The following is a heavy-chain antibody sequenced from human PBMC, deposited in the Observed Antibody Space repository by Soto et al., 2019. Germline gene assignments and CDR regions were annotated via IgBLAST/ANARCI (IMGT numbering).Heavy chain of an antibody. V-gene: IGHV5-51*01. Sequence: GESLKISCQGSGYSFTSYWIGWVRQMPGKGLEWMGIIYPGDSDTRYSPSFQGQVTISADKSISTAYLQWSSLKASDTAMYYCARLPDIVVVPAAEVWFDPWGQGTLVTVSS. CDR2: IYPGDSDT. CDR1: GYSFTSYW. D-gene: IGHD2-2*01. J-gene: IGHJ5*02. CDR3: ARLPDIVVVPAAEVWFDP.